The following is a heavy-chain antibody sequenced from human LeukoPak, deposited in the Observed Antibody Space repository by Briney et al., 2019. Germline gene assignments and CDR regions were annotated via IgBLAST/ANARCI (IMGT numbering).Heavy chain of an antibody. J-gene: IGHJ4*02. V-gene: IGHV3-72*01. CDR3: ARAPPIDY. CDR2: IRNKANSYTT. Sequence: AGGSLRLSCAASGFTFSDHYMDWVRRAPGKGLEWVGRIRNKANSYTTQYAASVKGRFTISRDDSQNSLYLQMNSLKIEDTALYYCARAPPIDYWGQGTLVTVSS. CDR1: GFTFSDHY.